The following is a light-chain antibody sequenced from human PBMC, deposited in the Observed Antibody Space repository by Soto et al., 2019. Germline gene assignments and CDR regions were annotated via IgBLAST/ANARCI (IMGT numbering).Light chain of an antibody. J-gene: IGLJ1*01. CDR2: DVS. CDR1: SSDVGGYNY. V-gene: IGLV2-14*01. Sequence: QSVLTQPASVSGSPGQSITISCTGTSSDVGGYNYVSWYQQHPGKAPKLMIYDVSNRPSGVSNCFSGSKSGNTASLTISGLQAEDEADYYCSSYTSSSTLSYVFGTGTKLTVL. CDR3: SSYTSSSTLSYV.